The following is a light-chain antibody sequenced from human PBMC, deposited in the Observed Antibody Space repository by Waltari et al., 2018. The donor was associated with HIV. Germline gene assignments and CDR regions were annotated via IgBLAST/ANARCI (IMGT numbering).Light chain of an antibody. J-gene: IGLJ3*02. CDR1: SSDAGGYNY. CDR2: EVI. CDR3: SSYAGSNWV. V-gene: IGLV2-8*01. Sequence: QSALTQPPSASGSPGQSVTISCTGTSSDAGGYNYVSWYQQHPGKAPQYIIYEVIKRPSGVPDRFSGSKSGNTASLTVSGLQAEDEAYYYCSSYAGSNWVFGGGTKLTVL.